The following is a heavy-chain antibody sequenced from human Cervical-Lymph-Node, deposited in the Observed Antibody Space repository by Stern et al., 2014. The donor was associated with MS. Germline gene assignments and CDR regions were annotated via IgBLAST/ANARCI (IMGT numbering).Heavy chain of an antibody. D-gene: IGHD3-3*01. CDR1: GFSLTTSGVG. J-gene: IGHJ6*02. CDR2: IYWNDDR. V-gene: IGHV2-5*01. Sequence: QVTLKESGPTLVKPTQTLTLTCTFSGFSLTTSGVGVGWIRQPPGKALEWLADIYWNDDRRYSSSLKSRLTITKDTSKNQVVLTMTNMDPVDTATYFCAHSRYDFWLGPRFQGYYYGMDVWGQGTTVTVSS. CDR3: AHSRYDFWLGPRFQGYYYGMDV.